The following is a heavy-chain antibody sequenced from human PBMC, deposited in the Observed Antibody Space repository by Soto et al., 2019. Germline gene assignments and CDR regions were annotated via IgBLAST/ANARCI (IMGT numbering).Heavy chain of an antibody. V-gene: IGHV1-18*01. CDR3: ARISSIAALISYYYYYGMDV. Sequence: ASVKVSCKASGYTFTSYGISWVRQAPGQGLEWMGWISAYNGNTNYAQKLQGRVTMTTDTSTSTAYMELRSPRSDDTAVYYCARISSIAALISYYYYYGMDVWGQGTTVTVSS. CDR2: ISAYNGNT. CDR1: GYTFTSYG. D-gene: IGHD6-6*01. J-gene: IGHJ6*02.